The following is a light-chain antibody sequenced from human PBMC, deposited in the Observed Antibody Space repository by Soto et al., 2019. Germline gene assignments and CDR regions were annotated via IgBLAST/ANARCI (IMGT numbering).Light chain of an antibody. CDR1: SSYIGSYNR. CDR2: EVN. J-gene: IGLJ1*01. Sequence: QSALTQPASVSGSPGQSITISCTGTSSYIGSYNRVSWYQQPPGTAPKLIIYEVNNRPSGVPDRFSGSKSGNTASLTISGLQAEDEADYYCNSFTTSSTYVFGTGTKVTVL. V-gene: IGLV2-18*02. CDR3: NSFTTSSTYV.